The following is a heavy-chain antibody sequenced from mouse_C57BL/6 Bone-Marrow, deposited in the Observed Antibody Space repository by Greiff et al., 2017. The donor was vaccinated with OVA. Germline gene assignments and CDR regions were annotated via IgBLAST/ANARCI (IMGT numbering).Heavy chain of an antibody. Sequence: VQLQQSGAELARPGASVKLSCKASGYTFTSYGISWVKQRTGQGLEWIGEIYPRSGNTYYNEKFKGKATLTADKSSSTAYMELRSLTSEDSAVYFCSIDDGYPSWFAYWGQGTLVTVSA. V-gene: IGHV1-81*01. D-gene: IGHD2-3*01. CDR2: IYPRSGNT. J-gene: IGHJ3*01. CDR1: GYTFTSYG. CDR3: SIDDGYPSWFAY.